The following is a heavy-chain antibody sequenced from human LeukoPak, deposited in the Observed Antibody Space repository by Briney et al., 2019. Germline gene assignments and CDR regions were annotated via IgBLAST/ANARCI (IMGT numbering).Heavy chain of an antibody. D-gene: IGHD3-22*01. CDR3: ARQRTASSSGYYYGY. CDR2: IYPGDSDT. Sequence: LGESLKISCQGSGYSFTSHWVGWVRQMPEKGLELMGIIYPGDSDTRCSPSFQGQVTISADKSISTAYLQWSSLKASDTAMYYCARQRTASSSGYYYGYWGQGTLVTVSS. V-gene: IGHV5-51*01. CDR1: GYSFTSHW. J-gene: IGHJ4*02.